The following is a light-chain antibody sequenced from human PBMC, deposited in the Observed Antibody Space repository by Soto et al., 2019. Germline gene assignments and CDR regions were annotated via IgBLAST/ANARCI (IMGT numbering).Light chain of an antibody. CDR3: SSYTVRSSLV. CDR1: SSDVGGYNY. Sequence: QSVLTQPASVSGSPGQSITISCTGTSSDVGGYNYVSWYQQHPGKAPKLILYEVSNRPSGVSIRFSGSKSGNKASLTISGLQAADEADYYCSSYTVRSSLVFGTGTKVTVL. V-gene: IGLV2-14*01. J-gene: IGLJ1*01. CDR2: EVS.